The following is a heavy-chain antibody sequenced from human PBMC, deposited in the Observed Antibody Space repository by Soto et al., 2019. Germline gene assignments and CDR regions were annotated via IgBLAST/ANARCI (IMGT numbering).Heavy chain of an antibody. CDR3: ASAKETVVTLGN. CDR2: MNPHSGNT. V-gene: IGHV1-8*01. D-gene: IGHD2-15*01. J-gene: IGHJ4*02. Sequence: QVQLVQSGAEVKKPGASVKVSCKASGYTFTSYDINWVRQATGQGLEWMGWMNPHSGNTGYAQKFQGRVAMTRNTSVSTAYMGLSSLRSEDTAVYYCASAKETVVTLGNWGQGTLVTVSS. CDR1: GYTFTSYD.